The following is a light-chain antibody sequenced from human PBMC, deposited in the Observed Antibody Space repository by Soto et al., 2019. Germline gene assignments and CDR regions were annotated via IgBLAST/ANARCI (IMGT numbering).Light chain of an antibody. CDR2: GAS. CDR3: QQYGSSPWT. J-gene: IGKJ1*01. V-gene: IGKV3-20*01. Sequence: EIVLTQSPGTLSLSPGERATLSCRASQSISSSYLAWYQQKPGQAPRLLIYGASSRATGIPDRFSDSGSGTDFTLTISRLEPEDCAVYYCQQYGSSPWTFGQGTKVEIK. CDR1: QSISSSY.